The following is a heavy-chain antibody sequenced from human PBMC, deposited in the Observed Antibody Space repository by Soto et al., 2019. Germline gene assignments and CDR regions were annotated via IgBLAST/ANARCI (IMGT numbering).Heavy chain of an antibody. CDR2: INSDGSST. CDR3: ARALRYSSASYYFDY. V-gene: IGHV3-74*01. J-gene: IGHJ4*02. CDR1: GFTFSSYW. Sequence: GGSLRLSCAASGFTFSSYWMHWVRQAPGKGLVWVSRINSDGSSTSYTDSVKGRFTISRDNSKNTLYLQMNSLRAEDTAVYYCARALRYSSASYYFDYWGQGTLVTVSS. D-gene: IGHD6-25*01.